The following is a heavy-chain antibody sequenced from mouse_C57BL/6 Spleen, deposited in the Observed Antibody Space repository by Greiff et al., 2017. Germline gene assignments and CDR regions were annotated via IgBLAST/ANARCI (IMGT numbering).Heavy chain of an antibody. CDR1: GYTFTDYE. Sequence: VQLQQSGAELVRPGASVTLSCKASGYTFTDYEMHWVKQTPVHGLEWIGAIDPETGGTAYNQKFKGKAILTADKSSSTAYMELRSLTSEDSAVYYCTRWGVITTVVAGGVDYWGQGTSVPAST. CDR2: IDPETGGT. V-gene: IGHV1-15*01. D-gene: IGHD1-1*01. CDR3: TRWGVITTVVAGGVDY. J-gene: IGHJ4*01.